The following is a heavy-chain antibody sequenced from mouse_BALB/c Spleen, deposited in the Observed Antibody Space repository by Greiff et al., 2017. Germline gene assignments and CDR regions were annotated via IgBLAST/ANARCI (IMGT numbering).Heavy chain of an antibody. CDR1: GFSLTSYG. Sequence: VKLMESGPGLVAPSQSLSITCTVSGFSLTSYGVHWVRQPPGKGLEWLGVIWAGGSTNYNSALMSRLSISKDNSKSQVFLKMNSLQTDDTAMYYCARGGLLRSVYYAMDYWGQGTSVTVSS. CDR2: IWAGGST. V-gene: IGHV2-9*02. J-gene: IGHJ4*01. D-gene: IGHD1-1*01. CDR3: ARGGLLRSVYYAMDY.